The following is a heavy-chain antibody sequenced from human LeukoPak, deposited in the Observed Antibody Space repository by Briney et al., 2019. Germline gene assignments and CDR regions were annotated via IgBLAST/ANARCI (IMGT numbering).Heavy chain of an antibody. J-gene: IGHJ4*02. Sequence: GGSLRLSCAASGFTFSSYAMSWVRQAPGKGLEWVSAISSSGGSTYYADSVKGRFTISRDNSKNTLYLQMNSLRADDTAVYYCAKLLNDYGDYYFDYWGQGTLGTVSS. V-gene: IGHV3-23*01. CDR2: ISSSGGST. D-gene: IGHD4-17*01. CDR1: GFTFSSYA. CDR3: AKLLNDYGDYYFDY.